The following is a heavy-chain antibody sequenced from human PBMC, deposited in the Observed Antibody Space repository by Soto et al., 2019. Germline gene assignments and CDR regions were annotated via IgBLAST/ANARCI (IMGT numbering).Heavy chain of an antibody. V-gene: IGHV4-59*01. CDR2: IYCSGST. J-gene: IGHJ6*03. Sequence: SETLSLTCTVSGGSISSYYWSWIRQPPGKGLEWIGYIYCSGSTNYNPSLKSRVTISVDTSKNQFSLKLSSVTAADTAVYYCARELVFTMVRGVPRYMDVWGKGTTVTVSS. CDR1: GGSISSYY. D-gene: IGHD3-10*01. CDR3: ARELVFTMVRGVPRYMDV.